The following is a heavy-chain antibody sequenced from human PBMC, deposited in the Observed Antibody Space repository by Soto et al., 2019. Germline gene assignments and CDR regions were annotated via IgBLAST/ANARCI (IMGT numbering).Heavy chain of an antibody. Sequence: EVHLVESGGGLVKPGGSLRLSCAASGFTFSRYGMNWLRQAPGKGLEWVASISSSTSYVYYADSVKGRFSTSRDNAKNILYLEMYALRSDDTAVYYCARDPSEGRVGNWFESWGQGTLVTVSS. J-gene: IGHJ5*01. CDR3: ARDPSEGRVGNWFES. V-gene: IGHV3-21*06. CDR1: GFTFSRYG. D-gene: IGHD2-2*01. CDR2: ISSSTSYV.